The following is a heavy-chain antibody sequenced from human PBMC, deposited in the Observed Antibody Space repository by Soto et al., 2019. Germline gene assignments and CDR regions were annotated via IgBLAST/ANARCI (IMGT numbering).Heavy chain of an antibody. CDR2: ISSGGTTT. J-gene: IGHJ4*02. CDR3: AREGGSIGGWFGRKFDS. Sequence: PGGSLRLSCAASGFTFSTHAMSWVRQAPGKGLEWVPSISSGGTTTFYAASVEGRFTISRDKSKNTLYLQMNSLRADDTAVYYCAREGGSIGGWFGRKFDSWGQGTQVTVSS. V-gene: IGHV3-23*01. CDR1: GFTFSTHA. D-gene: IGHD6-19*01.